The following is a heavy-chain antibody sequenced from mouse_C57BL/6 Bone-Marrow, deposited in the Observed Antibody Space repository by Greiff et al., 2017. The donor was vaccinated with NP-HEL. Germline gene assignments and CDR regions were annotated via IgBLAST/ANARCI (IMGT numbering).Heavy chain of an antibody. CDR2: IYPGSGST. Sequence: VQLQQPGAELVKPGASVKMSCKASGYTFTSYWITWVKQRPGQGLEWIGDIYPGSGSTNYNEKFKSKATLTVDTSSSTAYMQLSSLTSEDSAVYYCARETVITTGVDDYWGQGTTLTVSS. J-gene: IGHJ2*01. CDR1: GYTFTSYW. V-gene: IGHV1-55*01. CDR3: ARETVITTGVDDY. D-gene: IGHD1-2*01.